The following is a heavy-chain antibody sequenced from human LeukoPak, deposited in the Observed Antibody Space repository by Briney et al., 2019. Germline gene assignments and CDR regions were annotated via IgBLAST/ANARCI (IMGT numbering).Heavy chain of an antibody. D-gene: IGHD3-22*01. CDR3: ARDLRSSGYYGYFQH. CDR1: GFTFSSYG. CDR2: IRYDGSNK. V-gene: IGHV3-30*02. Sequence: GGSLRLSCAASGFTFSSYGMHWVRQAPGKGLEWVAFIRYDGSNKYYADSVKGRFTISRDNSKNTVFLQMNSLRAEDTAVYYCARDLRSSGYYGYFQHWGQGTLVTVSS. J-gene: IGHJ1*01.